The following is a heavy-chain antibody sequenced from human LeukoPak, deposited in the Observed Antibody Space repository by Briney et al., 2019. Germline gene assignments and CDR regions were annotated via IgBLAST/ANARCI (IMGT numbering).Heavy chain of an antibody. CDR1: GYTFIGYE. Sequence: ASVKVSCKASGYTFIGYEIHWVRQAPGQGLEWMGWINPNSGGINYAQKFQGRVTMTGDTSINTAYMELTRLRSDDTAVYYCARLLVDAFDIWGLGTMVTVSS. CDR2: INPNSGGI. D-gene: IGHD6-6*01. J-gene: IGHJ3*02. V-gene: IGHV1-2*02. CDR3: ARLLVDAFDI.